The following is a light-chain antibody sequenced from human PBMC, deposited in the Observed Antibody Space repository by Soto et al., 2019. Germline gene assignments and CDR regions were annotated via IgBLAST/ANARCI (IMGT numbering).Light chain of an antibody. J-gene: IGLJ1*01. CDR1: SSDIGGYNY. CDR3: SSFTSRHTYV. CDR2: DVS. V-gene: IGLV2-14*01. Sequence: QSVLTQPASVSGSPGQSTTISCTGTSSDIGGYNYVSWYQQLPGEAPKLIIYDVSDRPSGVSTRFSGSKSGNTASLYISGLQAEDEGDYYCSSFTSRHTYVFGTGTKLTVL.